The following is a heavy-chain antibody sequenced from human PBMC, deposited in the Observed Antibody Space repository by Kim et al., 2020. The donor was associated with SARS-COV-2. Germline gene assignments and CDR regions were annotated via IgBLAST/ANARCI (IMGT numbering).Heavy chain of an antibody. J-gene: IGHJ4*02. D-gene: IGHD4-17*01. CDR3: ARDGGESSYGDYPLDY. Sequence: VKGRFTISRDNSKNTLYLQMNSLRAEDTAVYYCARDGGESSYGDYPLDYWGQGTLVTVSS. V-gene: IGHV3-30*07.